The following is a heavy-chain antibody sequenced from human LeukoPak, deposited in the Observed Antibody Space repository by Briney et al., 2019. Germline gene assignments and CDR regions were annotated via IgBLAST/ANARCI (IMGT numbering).Heavy chain of an antibody. CDR3: ARGGTKTSIDY. Sequence: SETLSLTCTISGGSISTYYWSWIRQPAGKGLEWIGRIYTSGSTNYNPSLKSRVTMSVDTSKNQFSLKVSSVTAADTAVYYCARGGTKTSIDYWGQGTLVTVSS. D-gene: IGHD1-14*01. V-gene: IGHV4-4*07. CDR1: GGSISTYY. CDR2: IYTSGST. J-gene: IGHJ4*02.